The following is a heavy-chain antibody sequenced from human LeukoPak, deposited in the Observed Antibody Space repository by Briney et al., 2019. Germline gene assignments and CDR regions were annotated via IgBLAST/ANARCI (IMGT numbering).Heavy chain of an antibody. D-gene: IGHD1-14*01. J-gene: IGHJ6*02. Sequence: GGSLRLSCAASGFTFSRNWMHWVRHARGKGVVGVSRINSDGSNTHIADSVKGRFTLSRDNAKNRLYLQMNSLGAEDTAVYYCATGQGYGLAVWGQGTTVTVSS. V-gene: IGHV3-74*01. CDR3: ATGQGYGLAV. CDR2: INSDGSNT. CDR1: GFTFSRNW.